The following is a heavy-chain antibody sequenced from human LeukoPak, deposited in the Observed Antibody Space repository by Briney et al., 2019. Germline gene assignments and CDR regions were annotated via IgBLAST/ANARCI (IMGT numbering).Heavy chain of an antibody. CDR2: IYYSGST. V-gene: IGHV4-39*07. Sequence: PSETLSLTCTVSGGSISSSSYYWGWIRQPPGKGLEWIGSIYYSGSTYYNPSLKSRVTISVDTSRNQFSLKLSSVTAADTAVYYCARSGRELLATRDAFDIWGQGTMVTVSS. CDR3: ARSGRELLATRDAFDI. CDR1: GGSISSSSYY. D-gene: IGHD1-26*01. J-gene: IGHJ3*02.